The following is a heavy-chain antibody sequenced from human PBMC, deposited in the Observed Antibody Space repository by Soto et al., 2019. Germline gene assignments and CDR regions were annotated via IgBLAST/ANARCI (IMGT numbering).Heavy chain of an antibody. CDR3: ARGTDCSGASCYDFLGGRYFDY. V-gene: IGHV4-34*01. J-gene: IGHJ4*02. CDR1: GGSFSGYY. CDR2: INHSGSI. Sequence: QVQLQQWGAGLLKPSETLSLTCGVSGGSFSGYYWSWIRQSPGKGLEWIGEINHSGSINYNPSLKSRVTMSVDTSKNQFSLKLSSVTAADTAVYYCARGTDCSGASCYDFLGGRYFDYWGQGPLVTVSS. D-gene: IGHD2-2*01.